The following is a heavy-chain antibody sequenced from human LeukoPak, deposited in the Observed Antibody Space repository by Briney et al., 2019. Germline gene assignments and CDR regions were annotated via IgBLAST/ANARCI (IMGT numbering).Heavy chain of an antibody. CDR2: ISYSGST. CDR1: GGSISRSSYY. V-gene: IGHV4-39*01. CDR3: ATHKGISLPGARAFDM. J-gene: IGHJ3*02. Sequence: SQTLSLTCTVSGGSISRSSYYWDWIRQTPGKGLEWIGSISYSGSTYWNPSLKSRVTISVDTSKNQFSLKVSSVTAADTALYYCATHKGISLPGARAFDMWGQGTMVTVSS. D-gene: IGHD2/OR15-2a*01.